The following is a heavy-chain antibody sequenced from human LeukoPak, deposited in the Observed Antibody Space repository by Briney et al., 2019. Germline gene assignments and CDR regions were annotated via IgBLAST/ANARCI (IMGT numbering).Heavy chain of an antibody. V-gene: IGHV3-66*01. CDR3: ARGPDYFDC. Sequence: GGSLRLSCGASGVILSNNYMDEVRQAPEKGLEWVSIIYSGGSTFYADSVKGRFTIYRDNSKNTLYLKMNNLGAEDTAVYYCARGPDYFDCRGQGTLVTVSS. CDR1: GVILSNNY. J-gene: IGHJ4*02. CDR2: IYSGGST.